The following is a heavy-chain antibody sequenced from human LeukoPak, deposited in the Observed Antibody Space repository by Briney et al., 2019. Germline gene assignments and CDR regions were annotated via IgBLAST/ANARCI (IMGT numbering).Heavy chain of an antibody. CDR3: ATDTYYGDYVEYAFDI. CDR1: GGTFSSYA. V-gene: IGHV1-69*13. J-gene: IGHJ3*02. D-gene: IGHD4-17*01. Sequence: SVKVSCKASGGTFSSYAISWVRQAPGQGLEWMGGIIPIFGTANYAQKFQGRVTITVDESTSTAYMELSSLRSEDTAVYYCATDTYYGDYVEYAFDIWGQGTMVTVSS. CDR2: IIPIFGTA.